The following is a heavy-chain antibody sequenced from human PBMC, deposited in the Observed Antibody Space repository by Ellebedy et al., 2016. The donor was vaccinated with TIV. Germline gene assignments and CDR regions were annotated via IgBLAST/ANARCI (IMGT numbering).Heavy chain of an antibody. CDR2: SCHSRDT. V-gene: IGHV4-59*01. CDR1: GGSLSNYY. D-gene: IGHD4-17*01. CDR3: AIFPVTSVTTFRAGFDS. J-gene: IGHJ4*02. Sequence: SETLSLTXTVSGGSLSNYYWSWIRQPPGKGLEWVGHSCHSRDTNYNPSLEGRVTISVDTYKNQFSLKLTSVTAADTAVYYCAIFPVTSVTTFRAGFDSWGQGTLVTVSS.